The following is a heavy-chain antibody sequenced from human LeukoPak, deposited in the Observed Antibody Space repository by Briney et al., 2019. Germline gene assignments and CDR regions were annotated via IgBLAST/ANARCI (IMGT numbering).Heavy chain of an antibody. V-gene: IGHV1-69*13. D-gene: IGHD1-26*01. CDR3: AILWGASGDNENEY. CDR1: GCSFRIYA. Sequence: SVKVSCNSSGCSFRIYAFTWRRKAPGKGLEWMGGVIPMINTPKYAQKFQGRVSITADESTSTGYMEVSSLRSEDTAVYYCAILWGASGDNENEYWGQGTLVTVSS. CDR2: VIPMINTP. J-gene: IGHJ4*02.